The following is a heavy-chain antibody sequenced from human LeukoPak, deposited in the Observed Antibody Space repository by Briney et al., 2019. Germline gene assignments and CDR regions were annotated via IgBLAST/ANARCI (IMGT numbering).Heavy chain of an antibody. D-gene: IGHD3-10*01. V-gene: IGHV1-8*01. CDR3: ARELRNAGSAAFDI. CDR2: MNPNSGNT. J-gene: IGHJ3*02. Sequence: EASVKVSCRASGYTFTTYDINWVRQATGQGLEWMGWMNPNSGNTGYAQKFQGRVTITRDTSASTAYMELSSLRSEDTAVYYCARELRNAGSAAFDIWGQGTVITVSS. CDR1: GYTFTTYD.